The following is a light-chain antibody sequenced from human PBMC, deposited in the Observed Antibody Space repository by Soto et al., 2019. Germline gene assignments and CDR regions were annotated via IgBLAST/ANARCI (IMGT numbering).Light chain of an antibody. J-gene: IGKJ1*01. CDR1: QSISSW. CDR2: DAS. CDR3: QQYNSYPRT. V-gene: IGKV1-5*01. Sequence: DIQMTQSPSTLSASVGDRVTITCRASQSISSWLAWYQQKPGKAPKLLIYDASRLESGVPSRFSGSGSGTEFTLTISSPQPDDFATYYCQQYNSYPRTFGQGTKVEIK.